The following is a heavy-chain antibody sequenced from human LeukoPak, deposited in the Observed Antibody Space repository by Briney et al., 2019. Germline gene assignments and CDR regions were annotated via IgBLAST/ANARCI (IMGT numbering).Heavy chain of an antibody. CDR2: INAKSGGS. CDR1: GYSFTGYY. D-gene: IGHD1-1*01. Sequence: ASVKVSCKASGYSFTGYYIHWVRQAPGQGLEWMGWINAKSGGSNSAQKFQGRVTMTRDTSISTAYMELSRLRSDDTAVYYCARPSNWNDVSFDYWGQGTLVTVSS. V-gene: IGHV1-2*02. CDR3: ARPSNWNDVSFDY. J-gene: IGHJ4*02.